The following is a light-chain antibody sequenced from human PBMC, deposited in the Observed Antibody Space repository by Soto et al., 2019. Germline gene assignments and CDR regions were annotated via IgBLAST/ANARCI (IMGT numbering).Light chain of an antibody. CDR3: QHFRA. J-gene: IGKJ5*01. CDR1: QSVSSSY. CDR2: GAS. Sequence: EVVLTQSPGTLSLSPGETSTLSCRASQSVSSSYVAWYQQKRGQAPRLLMYGASSRATGIPDRFSGSGSGTDFTLTISRLEPEDFVLYYCQHFRAFGQGTRLEIK. V-gene: IGKV3-20*01.